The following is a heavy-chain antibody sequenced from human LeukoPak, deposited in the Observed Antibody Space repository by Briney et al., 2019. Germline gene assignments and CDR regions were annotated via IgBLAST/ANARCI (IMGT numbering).Heavy chain of an antibody. CDR2: ISYSGSI. CDR1: GGSISSRPYY. Sequence: SETLSLTCTVSGGSISSRPYYWGWVRQPPRKGLEWIGSISYSGSIHYNPPLKSRVTISVDTSKNHFSLRLSSVTAADTAVYYCATLEIGDYYFDYWGQGTLVTVSS. J-gene: IGHJ4*02. D-gene: IGHD2-21*01. V-gene: IGHV4-39*01. CDR3: ATLEIGDYYFDY.